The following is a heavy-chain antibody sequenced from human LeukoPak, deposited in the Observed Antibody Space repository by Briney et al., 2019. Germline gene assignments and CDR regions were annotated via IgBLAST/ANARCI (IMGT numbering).Heavy chain of an antibody. CDR2: INPSGDST. CDR3: ARVWAKLGYCSGGICPRGAFEI. CDR1: GYTFTNYY. J-gene: IGHJ3*02. D-gene: IGHD2-15*01. V-gene: IGHV1-46*01. Sequence: ASVKVSCKASGYTFTNYYMHWVRQAPGQGLEWMGIINPSGDSTSYAQKFQGRVFMTRDMSTTTVYMELSSLRSEDTAVYYCARVWAKLGYCSGGICPRGAFEIWGQGTTGNVS.